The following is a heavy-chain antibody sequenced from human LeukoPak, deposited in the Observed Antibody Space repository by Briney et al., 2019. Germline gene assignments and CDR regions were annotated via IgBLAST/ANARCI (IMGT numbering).Heavy chain of an antibody. Sequence: SETLSLTCAVYGGSFSGYYWSWIRQPPGKGLEWIGEINHSGSTNYNPSLKSRVTISVDTSKNQFSLKLSSVTAADTAVYYCARRRGYSYGHHFYYMDVWGKGTTVTVSS. D-gene: IGHD5-18*01. CDR1: GGSFSGYY. J-gene: IGHJ6*03. CDR2: INHSGST. V-gene: IGHV4-34*01. CDR3: ARRRGYSYGHHFYYMDV.